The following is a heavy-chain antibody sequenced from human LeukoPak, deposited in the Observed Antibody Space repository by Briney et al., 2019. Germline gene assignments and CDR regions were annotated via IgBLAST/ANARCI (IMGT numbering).Heavy chain of an antibody. V-gene: IGHV3-74*01. Sequence: GGSLRLACAASGFTFSSYWMPWVRQAPGKGLEWVSRINSDGGSTSYADSVKGRFTISRDNAKNTLYLQMNSLRADDTAVYYCARGGYYSKDWFEPWGQGTLVTVSS. D-gene: IGHD3-22*01. CDR1: GFTFSSYW. CDR3: ARGGYYSKDWFEP. CDR2: INSDGGST. J-gene: IGHJ5*02.